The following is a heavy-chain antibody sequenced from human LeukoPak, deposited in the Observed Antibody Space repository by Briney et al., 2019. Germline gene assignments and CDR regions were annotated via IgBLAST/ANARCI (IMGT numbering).Heavy chain of an antibody. D-gene: IGHD6-6*01. CDR3: ARLTRGGAARPLTFDY. Sequence: PSETLSLTCTISGGSISSSSYYWGWIRQPPGKGLEWIGSIYYSGSTYYNPSLKSRVTISVDTSKNQFSLKLSSVTAADTAVYYCARLTRGGAARPLTFDYWGQGTLVTVSS. V-gene: IGHV4-39*01. CDR2: IYYSGST. J-gene: IGHJ4*02. CDR1: GGSISSSSYY.